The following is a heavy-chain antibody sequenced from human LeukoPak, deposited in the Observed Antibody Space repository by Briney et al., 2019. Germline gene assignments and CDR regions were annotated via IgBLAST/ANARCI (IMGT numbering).Heavy chain of an antibody. CDR2: MSYNGRS. CDR3: ARGSRDGYDYPLDY. J-gene: IGHJ4*02. CDR1: GGSINTSSYS. D-gene: IGHD5-24*01. Sequence: SETLSLTCAVSGGSINTSSYSWGWIRQSPEMGLEWIASMSYNGRSHSSPSLMSRVTISVDTSKNQFSLRLSSVTAADTAVYYCARGSRDGYDYPLDYWGQGTLVTVFS. V-gene: IGHV4-39*07.